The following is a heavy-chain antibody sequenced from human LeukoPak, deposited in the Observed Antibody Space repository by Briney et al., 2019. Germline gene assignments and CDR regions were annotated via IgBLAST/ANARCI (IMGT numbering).Heavy chain of an antibody. V-gene: IGHV4-39*01. Sequence: SETLSLTCTVSGGSISSSSYYWGWIRQPPGKGLEWIGSIYYSGSTYYNPSLKSRVTISVDTSKNQFSLKLSSVTAADTAVYYCARLPEYGDYIFWFDPWGQGTLVTVSS. D-gene: IGHD4-17*01. CDR1: GGSISSSSYY. CDR2: IYYSGST. J-gene: IGHJ5*02. CDR3: ARLPEYGDYIFWFDP.